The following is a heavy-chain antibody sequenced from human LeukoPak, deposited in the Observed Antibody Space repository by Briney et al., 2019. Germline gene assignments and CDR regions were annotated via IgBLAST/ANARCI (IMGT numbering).Heavy chain of an antibody. CDR2: ISGSGGST. V-gene: IGHV3-23*01. J-gene: IGHJ4*02. Sequence: PGGSVRLSCAASGFTFSSYAMSWLRQAPGKGREWVSAISGSGGSTYYADSVKGRFTISRDNCKNTLYLQMNSLRGEDTAVYFCAKPYYDSSGYSITVYYFDYWGQGTLVTVSS. D-gene: IGHD3-22*01. CDR3: AKPYYDSSGYSITVYYFDY. CDR1: GFTFSSYA.